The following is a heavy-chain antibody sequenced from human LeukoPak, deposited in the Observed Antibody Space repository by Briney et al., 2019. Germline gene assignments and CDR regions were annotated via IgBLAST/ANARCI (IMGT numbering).Heavy chain of an antibody. CDR1: GFYFRDHW. CDR2: ISGSGGTT. CDR3: AKDARPHSNYYYGMDV. Sequence: PGGSLRLSCAASGFYFRDHWMDWVRQAPGKGLEWVSVISGSGGTTYYADSVKGRFTISRDNSKNTLYLQMNSLRAEDTAVYYCAKDARPHSNYYYGMDVWGQGTTVTVSS. D-gene: IGHD2/OR15-2a*01. J-gene: IGHJ6*02. V-gene: IGHV3-23*01.